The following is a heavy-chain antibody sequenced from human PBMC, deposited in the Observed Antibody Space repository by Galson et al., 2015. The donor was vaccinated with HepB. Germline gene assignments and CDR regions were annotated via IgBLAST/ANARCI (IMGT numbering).Heavy chain of an antibody. CDR1: GFTFSSYG. J-gene: IGHJ6*02. D-gene: IGHD3-22*01. CDR2: IWYDGSNK. Sequence: SLRLSCAASGFTFSSYGMHWVRQAPGKGLEWVAVIWYDGSNKYYADSVKGRFTISRDNSKNTLYLQMNSLRAEDTAVYYCAKDTYDSSGWGGRRLFSMDVWGQGTTVTVSS. CDR3: AKDTYDSSGWGGRRLFSMDV. V-gene: IGHV3-33*06.